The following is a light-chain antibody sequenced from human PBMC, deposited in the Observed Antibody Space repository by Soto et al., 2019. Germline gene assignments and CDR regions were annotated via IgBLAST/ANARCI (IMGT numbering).Light chain of an antibody. V-gene: IGKV1-5*01. J-gene: IGKJ1*01. CDR3: QHYNSYSAT. Sequence: DIQMTQSPSTLSASVGDRVTITCRASQSISIWLAWYQQKPGKAPKLLIYDASSLKSGVPSRFSGSGSGTEFTLTISSLQPDDFATYYCQHYNSYSATFGQGTKVEIK. CDR1: QSISIW. CDR2: DAS.